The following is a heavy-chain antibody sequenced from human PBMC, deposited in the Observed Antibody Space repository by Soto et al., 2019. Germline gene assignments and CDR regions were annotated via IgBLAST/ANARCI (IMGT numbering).Heavy chain of an antibody. CDR2: IYYSGST. J-gene: IGHJ4*02. V-gene: IGHV4-59*01. CDR3: ARVPIYGDYMDY. Sequence: SDTLSLTCTVSGGSISSYYWSWIRQPPGKGLEWIGYIYYSGSTNYNPSLKSRVTISVDTSKNQFSLKLSSVTAADTAVYYCARVPIYGDYMDYWGQGTLVTVSS. CDR1: GGSISSYY. D-gene: IGHD4-17*01.